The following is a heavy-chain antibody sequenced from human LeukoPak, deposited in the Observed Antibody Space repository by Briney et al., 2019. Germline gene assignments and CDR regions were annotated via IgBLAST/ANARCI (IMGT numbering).Heavy chain of an antibody. V-gene: IGHV3-30*02. Sequence: GGSLRLSCAASGFPFSNNGMHWVRQAPGKGLEWVAFVHSDAANSKYYPDSVRGRFTISRDNAQNSLYLQMNSLRAEDTAVYYCAREALEFDYWGQGTLVTVSS. CDR3: AREALEFDY. D-gene: IGHD3-3*01. CDR1: GFPFSNNG. J-gene: IGHJ4*02. CDR2: VHSDAANSK.